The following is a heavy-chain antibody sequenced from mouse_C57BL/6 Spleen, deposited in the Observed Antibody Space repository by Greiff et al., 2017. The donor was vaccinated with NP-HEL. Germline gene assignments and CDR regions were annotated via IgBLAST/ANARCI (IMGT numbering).Heavy chain of an antibody. CDR3: AREGLVASFDY. CDR2: INYDGSST. D-gene: IGHD1-1*01. V-gene: IGHV5-16*01. J-gene: IGHJ2*01. CDR1: GFTFSDYY. Sequence: EVKLMESEGGLVQPGSSMKLSCTASGFTFSDYYMAWVRQVPEKGLEWVANINYDGSSTYYLDSLKSRFIISRDNAKNILYLQMSSLKSEDTATYYCAREGLVASFDYWGQGTTLTVSS.